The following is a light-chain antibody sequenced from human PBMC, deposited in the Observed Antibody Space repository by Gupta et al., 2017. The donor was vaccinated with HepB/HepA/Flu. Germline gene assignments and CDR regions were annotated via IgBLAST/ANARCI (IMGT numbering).Light chain of an antibody. J-gene: IGKJ1*01. CDR3: HREYGTGQT. CDR1: QSVLYSSKNKNY. Sequence: DIVMTQSPDSLAVSLGERATINCKSSQSVLYSSKNKNYSAWYQVDLCQRLKLLIYWASTRLSEVRDSYSGSASVSDIPLTIMILPAEDVAVPSSHREYGTGQTFDPGAKVEIK. CDR2: WAS. V-gene: IGKV4-1*01.